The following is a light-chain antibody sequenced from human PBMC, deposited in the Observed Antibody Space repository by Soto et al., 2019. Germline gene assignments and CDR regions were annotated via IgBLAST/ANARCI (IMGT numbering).Light chain of an antibody. CDR3: QVWDSSSDNVV. CDR1: NIGSKS. J-gene: IGLJ2*01. CDR2: YDS. V-gene: IGLV3-21*01. Sequence: SYELTQPPSVSVAPGKTARITCGGNNIGSKSVNWYQQKPGQAPVLVIYYDSDRPSGIPERFSGSNSGNTATLTISRVAAGDEADSYCQVWDSSSDNVVFGGGTQLTVL.